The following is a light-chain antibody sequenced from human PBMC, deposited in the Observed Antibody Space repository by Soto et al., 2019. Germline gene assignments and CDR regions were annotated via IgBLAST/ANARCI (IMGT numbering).Light chain of an antibody. CDR3: SSYTSSTTYV. CDR2: EVN. J-gene: IGLJ1*01. CDR1: SGDVGGYNN. V-gene: IGLV2-14*01. Sequence: QSVLTQPASVSGSPGRSITISSTGTSGDVGGYNNVSWYQQYPGKAPKLIVYEVNNRPSGVSGRFSGSKSGNTASLTISGLLADDEADYYCSSYTSSTTYVFGTGTKVTVL.